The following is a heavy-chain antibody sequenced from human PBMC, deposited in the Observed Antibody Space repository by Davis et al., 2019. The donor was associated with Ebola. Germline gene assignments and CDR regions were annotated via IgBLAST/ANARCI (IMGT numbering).Heavy chain of an antibody. Sequence: PGGSLRLSCAVSGFTFSSYWMHWVRHSPGKGLVWVARINSEGTSISYADSVKGRFTISRDNAKNTVYLQMNSLRVEDTAVYYCARDLKVVPVAIYYYYGLDVWGQGTTVTVSS. V-gene: IGHV3-74*01. D-gene: IGHD2-2*01. CDR2: INSEGTSI. CDR3: ARDLKVVPVAIYYYYGLDV. CDR1: GFTFSSYW. J-gene: IGHJ6*02.